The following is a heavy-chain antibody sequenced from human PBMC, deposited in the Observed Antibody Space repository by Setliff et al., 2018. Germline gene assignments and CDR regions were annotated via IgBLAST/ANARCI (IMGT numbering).Heavy chain of an antibody. CDR3: AKDRDNRWHNFDS. J-gene: IGHJ4*01. V-gene: IGHV3-23*01. Sequence: PGGSLRLSCATSGFTFNKYAVTWVRQAPGKGLEWVSSIHVDGYRTFYADSVKGRFTISRDNSKNTLYLQMNSLRVEDSGVYYCAKDRDNRWHNFDSWGHGVLVTVSS. CDR1: GFTFNKYA. CDR2: IHVDGYRT. D-gene: IGHD1-1*01.